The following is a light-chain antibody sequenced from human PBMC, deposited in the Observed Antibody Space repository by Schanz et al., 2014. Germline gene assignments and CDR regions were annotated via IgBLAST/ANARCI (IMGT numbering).Light chain of an antibody. J-gene: IGKJ5*01. Sequence: EIVLTQSPATLSLSPGERATLSCRASQTVSSSYLAWYQQKPGQAPRLLIYGASSRASGIPDRFSGSGSGTDFTLTISRLEPEDFAVYYCQQRSNWPPITFGQGTRLEIK. CDR1: QTVSSSY. V-gene: IGKV3D-20*02. CDR2: GAS. CDR3: QQRSNWPPIT.